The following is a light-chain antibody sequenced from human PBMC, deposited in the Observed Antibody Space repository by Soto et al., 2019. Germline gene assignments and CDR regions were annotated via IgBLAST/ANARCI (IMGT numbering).Light chain of an antibody. CDR1: QSISTW. CDR3: QQYYSYSPLT. J-gene: IGKJ4*01. Sequence: DIQMTQSPSTLSASVGDRVTITCRASQSISTWLAWYQQKPGKAPKLLIYAAYNLQSGVPSRFSGSGSGTDFTLTISCLQSEDFATYYCQQYYSYSPLTFGGGTKVDIK. CDR2: AAY. V-gene: IGKV1-5*01.